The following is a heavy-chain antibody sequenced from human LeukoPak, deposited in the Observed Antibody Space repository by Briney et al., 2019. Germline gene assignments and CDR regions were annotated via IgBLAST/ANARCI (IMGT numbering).Heavy chain of an antibody. Sequence: PGGSLRLSCAASGFIFSDYYMSWIRQAPGKGLEWVSTISGGGTSTYYADSVKGRFTISRDNSKNTLYLQMNSLRAEDPAVYYCARGRPRYYYDSSGDFDYWGQGTLVTVAS. CDR1: GFIFSDYY. CDR2: ISGGGTST. D-gene: IGHD3-22*01. V-gene: IGHV3-23*01. J-gene: IGHJ4*02. CDR3: ARGRPRYYYDSSGDFDY.